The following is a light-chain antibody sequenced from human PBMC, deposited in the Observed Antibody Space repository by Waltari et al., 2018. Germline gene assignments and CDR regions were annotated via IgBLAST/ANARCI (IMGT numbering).Light chain of an antibody. CDR3: QQYNEWPPLT. J-gene: IGKJ4*01. CDR1: QTVGSD. CDR2: GAS. V-gene: IGKV3-15*01. Sequence: EIVMTQSPVTLSVSPGERDTLSCWASQTVGSDLAWYQQKPGQPPRLLIYGASTRATDIPARFSGHGSGTEFTLTISGLQSEDFAVYYCQQYNEWPPLTFGGGTKVDIK.